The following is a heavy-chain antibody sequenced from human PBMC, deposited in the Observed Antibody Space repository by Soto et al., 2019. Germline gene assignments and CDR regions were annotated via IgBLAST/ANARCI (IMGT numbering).Heavy chain of an antibody. Sequence: GASVKVSCKASGYTFTSYAMHWVRQAPGQRLEWMGWINAGNGNTKYSQKFQGRVTITRDTSASTAYMELSSLRSEDTAVYYCAICFSGGDADLLDPWGQGSLVTVYS. CDR2: INAGNGNT. D-gene: IGHD2-15*01. V-gene: IGHV1-3*01. CDR1: GYTFTSYA. J-gene: IGHJ5*02. CDR3: AICFSGGDADLLDP.